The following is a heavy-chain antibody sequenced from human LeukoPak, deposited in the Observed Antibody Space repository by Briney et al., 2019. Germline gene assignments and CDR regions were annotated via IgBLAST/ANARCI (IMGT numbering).Heavy chain of an antibody. CDR1: GFTFSDYY. Sequence: GGSLRLSCAASGFTFSDYYVSWIRQAPGKGLEWVSYSSSSSYTNYADSVKGRFTISRDNAKNSLYLQMNSLRAEDTAVYYCATSITMVREYYFDYWGQGTLVTVSS. D-gene: IGHD3-10*01. CDR2: SSSSSYT. J-gene: IGHJ4*02. CDR3: ATSITMVREYYFDY. V-gene: IGHV3-11*06.